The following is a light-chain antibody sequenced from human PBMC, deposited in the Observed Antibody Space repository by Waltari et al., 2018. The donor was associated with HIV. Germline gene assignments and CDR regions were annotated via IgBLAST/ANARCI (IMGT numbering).Light chain of an antibody. V-gene: IGLV2-23*02. CDR2: EVS. CDR3: CSYARSGIP. CDR1: SSDAGRYNL. Sequence: QSALTQPASVSGSFGQSITISCTGTSSDAGRYNLVSWYQYHPGKAPKLIIYEVSKRPSGVSNRFSGSKSGNTASLTVSGLQAEDEAHYYCCSYARSGIPFGGGTKLTVL. J-gene: IGLJ2*01.